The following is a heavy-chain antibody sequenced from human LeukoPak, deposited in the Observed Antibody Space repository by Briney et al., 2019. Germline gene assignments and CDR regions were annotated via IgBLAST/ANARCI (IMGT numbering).Heavy chain of an antibody. CDR3: ARQRAVGSSSWPGHFDY. Sequence: GESLKISCKGSGYSFTSYWVGWVRQMPGKGLEWMGIIYPGDSDTRYSPSFQGQVTISADKSISTAYLQWSSLKASDTAMYYCARQRAVGSSSWPGHFDYWGQGTLVTVSS. CDR2: IYPGDSDT. V-gene: IGHV5-51*01. D-gene: IGHD6-13*01. J-gene: IGHJ4*02. CDR1: GYSFTSYW.